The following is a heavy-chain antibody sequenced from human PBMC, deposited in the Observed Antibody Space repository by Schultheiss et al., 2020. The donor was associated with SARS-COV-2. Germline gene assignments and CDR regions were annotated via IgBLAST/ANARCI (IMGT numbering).Heavy chain of an antibody. CDR1: GGSISSYY. V-gene: IGHV4-59*01. Sequence: SETLSLTCTVSGGSISSYYWSWIRQPPGKGLEWIGYIYYSGSTYSNPSLKSRITISVDTSKNQFSLKLSSVTAADTAVYYCARSDPYYYDSSGYSYYFDYWGQGTLVTVSS. J-gene: IGHJ4*02. D-gene: IGHD3-22*01. CDR3: ARSDPYYYDSSGYSYYFDY. CDR2: IYYSGST.